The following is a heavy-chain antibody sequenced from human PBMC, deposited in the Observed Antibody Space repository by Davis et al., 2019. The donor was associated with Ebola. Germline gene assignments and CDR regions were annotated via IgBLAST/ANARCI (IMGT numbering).Heavy chain of an antibody. V-gene: IGHV1-2*06. CDR1: GYTFIDHC. D-gene: IGHD4-11*01. CDR3: ARDSRGGPYSNYYFDY. Sequence: ASVKVSCKASGYTFIDHCIHWVRLAPGQGLEWMGRINPNSGGTRYAQNFQGRVAMTRDTSISTAYMELSSLRSEDTAVYYCARDSRGGPYSNYYFDYWGQGTLVTVSS. J-gene: IGHJ4*02. CDR2: INPNSGGT.